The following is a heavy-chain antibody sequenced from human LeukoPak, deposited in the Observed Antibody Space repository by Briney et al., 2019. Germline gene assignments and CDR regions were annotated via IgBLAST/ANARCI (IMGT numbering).Heavy chain of an antibody. CDR2: INHSGST. V-gene: IGHV4-34*01. J-gene: IGHJ5*02. CDR1: GGSFSGYY. Sequence: SETLSLTCAVYGGSFSGYYWSWIRQPPGKGLEWIEEINHSGSTNYDPSLKSRVTISVDTSKNQFSLKLSSVTAADTAVYYCARGRGSSRDPYDPWGQGTLVTVSS. D-gene: IGHD6-13*01. CDR3: ARGRGSSRDPYDP.